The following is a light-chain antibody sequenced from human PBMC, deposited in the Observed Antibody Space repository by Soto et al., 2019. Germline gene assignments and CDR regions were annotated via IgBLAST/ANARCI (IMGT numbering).Light chain of an antibody. CDR1: QSVSSSY. J-gene: IGKJ5*01. CDR3: QQYGSSPIT. Sequence: EIVLTQSPGTLSLSPGERATLSCRASQSVSSSYLAWYQQKPGQAPMLLIYGVSSRATGIPARFSGSGSGTEFTLTISSLQSEDFAVYYCQQYGSSPITFCQGTRLEI. CDR2: GVS. V-gene: IGKV3-20*01.